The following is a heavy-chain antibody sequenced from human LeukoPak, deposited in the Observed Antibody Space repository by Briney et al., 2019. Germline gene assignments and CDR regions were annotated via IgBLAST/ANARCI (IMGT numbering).Heavy chain of an antibody. Sequence: GGSLRLSCAASGFTFTICAMNWVRQAPGKGLEWVSGISGSGSSTDYADSVKGRFTISRDSSKNTVYLQMSSLRAEDTAVYYCAKAEGSYKTLIDYWGQGTLVTVSS. V-gene: IGHV3-23*01. CDR3: AKAEGSYKTLIDY. CDR1: GFTFTICA. CDR2: ISGSGSST. D-gene: IGHD3-10*01. J-gene: IGHJ4*02.